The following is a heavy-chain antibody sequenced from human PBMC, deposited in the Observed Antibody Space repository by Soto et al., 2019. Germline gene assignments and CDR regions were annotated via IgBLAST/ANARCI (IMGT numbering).Heavy chain of an antibody. Sequence: PGESLKISCKGSGYSFTSYWISWVRQMPGKGLAWMGRIDPSDSYTNYSPSFQGHVTISADKSISTAYLQWSSLKASDTAMYYCARRDCTTTTCPRTYYTRYVWGQGTTGTVSS. V-gene: IGHV5-10-1*01. CDR2: IDPSDSYT. D-gene: IGHD2-2*01. J-gene: IGHJ6*02. CDR3: ARRDCTTTTCPRTYYTRYV. CDR1: GYSFTSYW.